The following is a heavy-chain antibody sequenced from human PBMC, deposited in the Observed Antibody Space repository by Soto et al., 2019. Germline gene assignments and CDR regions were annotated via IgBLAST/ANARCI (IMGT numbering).Heavy chain of an antibody. J-gene: IGHJ4*02. D-gene: IGHD3-16*01. V-gene: IGHV3-23*01. CDR2: ISASAFTT. CDR1: GFTCSNFA. CDR3: ATGTGSYAQLDY. Sequence: PGGSLRLSCAAPGFTCSNFAISWVRQAPGKGLEWVSSISASAFTTYYADSVKGRFTISRDNSNNKVYLHMNSLRAEDTAVYTCATGTGSYAQLDYWGQGTVVTVSS.